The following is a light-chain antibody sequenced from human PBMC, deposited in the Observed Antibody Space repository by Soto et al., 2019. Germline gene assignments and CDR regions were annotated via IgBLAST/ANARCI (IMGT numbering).Light chain of an antibody. CDR2: DVS. CDR3: QQYNSYPRT. Sequence: DIQMTQSPSTLSASVGDRVTITCRASQSISTRLAWYQQKPGKAPNLLICDVSSLECGVPSRFSGGGSGTEFTLTISSLQPDDFATYYCQQYNSYPRTFGQGTKLEIK. J-gene: IGKJ2*01. CDR1: QSISTR. V-gene: IGKV1-5*01.